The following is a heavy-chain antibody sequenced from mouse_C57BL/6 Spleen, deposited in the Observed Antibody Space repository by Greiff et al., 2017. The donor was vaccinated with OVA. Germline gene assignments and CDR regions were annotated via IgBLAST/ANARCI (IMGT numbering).Heavy chain of an antibody. CDR1: GYTFTSYW. J-gene: IGHJ4*01. D-gene: IGHD2-5*01. CDR2: IHPNSGST. Sequence: VQLQQPGAELVKPGASVKLSCKASGYTFTSYWMHWVKQRPGQGLEWIGMIHPNSGSTNYNEKFKSKATLTVDKSSSTAYMQLSSLTSEDAAVYYCARSYYSNYGGGDYWGQGTSVTVSS. CDR3: ARSYYSNYGGGDY. V-gene: IGHV1-64*01.